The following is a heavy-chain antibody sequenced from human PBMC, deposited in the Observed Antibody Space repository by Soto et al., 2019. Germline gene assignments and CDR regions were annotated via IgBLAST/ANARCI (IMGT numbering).Heavy chain of an antibody. CDR2: IVPVFGRP. CDR3: AREGSGYNF. Sequence: SVQVSCKASGGSFSNFGISWVRQAPGQWLEWMGGIVPVFGRPNYAQRFRGRLTITADESTSTGYMELISLRSDDTAVYYCAREGSGYNFWGQGTQVTVSS. D-gene: IGHD5-12*01. CDR1: GGSFSNFG. V-gene: IGHV1-69*13. J-gene: IGHJ4*02.